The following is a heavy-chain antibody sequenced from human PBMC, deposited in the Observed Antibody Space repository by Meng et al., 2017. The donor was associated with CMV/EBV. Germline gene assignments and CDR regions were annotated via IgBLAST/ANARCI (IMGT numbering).Heavy chain of an antibody. J-gene: IGHJ5*02. V-gene: IGHV3-30*02. CDR1: GFTFSSYG. CDR2: IRNDGSNK. D-gene: IGHD1-7*01. CDR3: AREADCTRTTCPPGS. Sequence: GESLKISCAASGFTFSSYGMHWVRQAPGKGLEWVAFIRNDGSNKYYAESVKGRFTISRDNSRSTLYLQMNSLRGEDTAVYYCAREADCTRTTCPPGSWGQGTLVTVSS.